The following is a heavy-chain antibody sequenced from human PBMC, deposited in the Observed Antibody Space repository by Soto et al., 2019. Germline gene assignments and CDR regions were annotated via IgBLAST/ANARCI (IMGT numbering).Heavy chain of an antibody. V-gene: IGHV5-51*01. CDR1: GYSFTSYW. J-gene: IGHJ5*02. Sequence: RGESLKISCKGSGYSFTSYWIGWVRQMPGKGLEWMGIIYPGDSDTRYSPSFQGQVTVSTDKSISTAYLQWSSLKASDTAMYYCAMVSARYDFRPWGQGTLVTVSS. CDR3: AMVSARYDFRP. CDR2: IYPGDSDT. D-gene: IGHD3-3*01.